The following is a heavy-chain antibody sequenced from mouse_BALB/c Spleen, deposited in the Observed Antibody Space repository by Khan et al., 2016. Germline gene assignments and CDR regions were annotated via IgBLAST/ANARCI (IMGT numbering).Heavy chain of an antibody. CDR1: AYSITSDYA. CDR2: ISYSGST. CDR3: ARAPPRWYFDV. V-gene: IGHV3-2*02. Sequence: EVQLQESGPGLVKPSQSLSLTCTVTAYSITSDYAWNWIRQFPGNKLEWMGYISYSGSTSYNPSLKSRISITRDTSKTQFFLQLNSVTTEDTATYYCARAPPRWYFDVWGAGTTVTVSS. J-gene: IGHJ1*01.